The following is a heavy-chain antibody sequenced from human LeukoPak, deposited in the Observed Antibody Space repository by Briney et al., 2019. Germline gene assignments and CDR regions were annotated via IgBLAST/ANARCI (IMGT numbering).Heavy chain of an antibody. CDR3: ARDSYYDSSGPYGY. V-gene: IGHV3-30*04. CDR1: GFTFSSYA. Sequence: PGGSLRLPCAASGFTFSSYAMHWVRQAPGKGLEWVAVISYDGSNKYYADSVKGRFTISRDNSKNTLYLQMNSLRAEDTAVYYCARDSYYDSSGPYGYWGQGTLVTVSS. CDR2: ISYDGSNK. D-gene: IGHD3-22*01. J-gene: IGHJ4*02.